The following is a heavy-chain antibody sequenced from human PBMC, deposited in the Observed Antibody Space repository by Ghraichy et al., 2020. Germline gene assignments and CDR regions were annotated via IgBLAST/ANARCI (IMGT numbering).Heavy chain of an antibody. J-gene: IGHJ4*02. CDR1: GFTFSSSW. CDR3: VRGAPFDF. Sequence: GGSLRLSCAASGFTFSSSWMHWVRQAPGKGLMWVSRINSDGSSTGYADSVKGRFTISRDNAKNTLYLQMNSLRAEDTALYYCVRGAPFDFWGQGTLVTVS. CDR2: INSDGSST. V-gene: IGHV3-74*01.